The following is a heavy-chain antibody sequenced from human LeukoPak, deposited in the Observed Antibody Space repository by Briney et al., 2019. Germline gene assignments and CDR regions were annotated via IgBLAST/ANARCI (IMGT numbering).Heavy chain of an antibody. J-gene: IGHJ4*02. CDR2: NYPDDSDT. CDR1: GYSFTSYW. CDR3: ARRYYYRSGTSNYFDY. V-gene: IGHV5-51*06. D-gene: IGHD3-10*01. Sequence: GESPKTFCWGSGYSFTSYWNGWGRQMPGKGPGWMRSNYPDDSDTRYSPSFQGQVTISADKSISTAYLQWSSLKASDTAMYYCARRYYYRSGTSNYFDYWGQGTLVTVSS.